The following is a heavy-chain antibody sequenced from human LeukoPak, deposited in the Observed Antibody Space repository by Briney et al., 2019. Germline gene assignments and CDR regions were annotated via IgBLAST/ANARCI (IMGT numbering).Heavy chain of an antibody. CDR2: INHSGST. CDR1: AGSFSGYY. V-gene: IGHV4-34*01. CDR3: ARGQKPILSRYHSRKKSTGVDV. Sequence: PSETLSLTCHVSAGSFSGYYWSWIRQPPGKGLEWIGEINHSGSTNYNPSLKSRVTISVDMSKDQFSLKLSSVTAADTAVYYCARGQKPILSRYHSRKKSTGVDVWGKGTTVTVSS. D-gene: IGHD6-13*01. J-gene: IGHJ6*04.